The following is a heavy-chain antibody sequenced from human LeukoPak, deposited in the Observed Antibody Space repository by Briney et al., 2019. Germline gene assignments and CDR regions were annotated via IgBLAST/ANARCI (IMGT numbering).Heavy chain of an antibody. CDR1: GFTFSSYA. CDR2: ISYDGSNK. CDR3: ARDTTAMVEYYFDY. J-gene: IGHJ4*02. V-gene: IGHV3-30*04. Sequence: PGGSLRLSCAASGFTFSSYAMHWVRQAPGKGLGWVAVISYDGSNKYYADSVKGRFTISRDNSKNTLYLQMNSLRAEDTAVYYCARDTTAMVEYYFDYWGQGTLVTVSS. D-gene: IGHD5-18*01.